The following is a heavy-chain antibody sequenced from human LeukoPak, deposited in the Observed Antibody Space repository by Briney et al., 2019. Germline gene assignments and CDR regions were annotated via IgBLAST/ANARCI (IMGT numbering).Heavy chain of an antibody. CDR1: GGSVSSGSYY. CDR3: AREGSEGATFDY. V-gene: IGHV4-61*01. CDR2: IYYSGST. D-gene: IGHD1-26*01. Sequence: SETRSLTCTVSGGSVSSGSYYWSWIRQPPGKRLEWIGYIYYSGSTSYNPSLKSRVTMSVDTSKNQFSLKLTSVTAADTAVYYCAREGSEGATFDYWGQGTLVTVSS. J-gene: IGHJ4*02.